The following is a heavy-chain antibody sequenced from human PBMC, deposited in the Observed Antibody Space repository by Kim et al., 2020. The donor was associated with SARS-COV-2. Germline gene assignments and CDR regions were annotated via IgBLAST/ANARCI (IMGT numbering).Heavy chain of an antibody. Sequence: GGSLRLSCAASGFTFSSYGMHWVRQAPGKGLEWVAVIWYDGSNKYYADSVKGRFTISRDNSKNTLYLQMNSLRAEDTAVYYCAREYAVPAAMDYYYGMDVWGQGTTVTVSS. J-gene: IGHJ6*02. CDR2: IWYDGSNK. D-gene: IGHD2-2*01. CDR3: AREYAVPAAMDYYYGMDV. V-gene: IGHV3-33*01. CDR1: GFTFSSYG.